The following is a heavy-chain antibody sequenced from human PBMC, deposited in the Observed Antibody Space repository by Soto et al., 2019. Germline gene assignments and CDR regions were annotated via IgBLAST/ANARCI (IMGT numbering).Heavy chain of an antibody. J-gene: IGHJ4*02. CDR1: GFTFDKVW. CDR2: IKSKTDGGTT. CDR3: TTGRDDLHY. D-gene: IGHD3-3*01. Sequence: EVQLVESGGGLVKPGGSLRLSCAVSGFTFDKVWMNWVRQAPGKGLEWVGRIKSKTDGGTTDYAAPVKGRFTISRDDSKNMLYLQMNSLKTEDTGMYFCTTGRDDLHYWGQGTLVTVSS. V-gene: IGHV3-15*07.